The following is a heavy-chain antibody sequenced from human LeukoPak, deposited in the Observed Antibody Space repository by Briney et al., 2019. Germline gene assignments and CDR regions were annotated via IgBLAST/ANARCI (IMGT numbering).Heavy chain of an antibody. Sequence: SETLSLTCTVYGASISSSGSYWGWIRQPPVKGLEWIGSMYYSGNTYNPSLKSRVTISVDTSKNQFSLNLTSVNAADTAMYYCARVMAARREDLNWFDTWGQGTLVTVSS. CDR2: MYYSGNT. CDR3: ARVMAARREDLNWFDT. V-gene: IGHV4-39*07. D-gene: IGHD6-6*01. J-gene: IGHJ5*02. CDR1: GASISSSGSY.